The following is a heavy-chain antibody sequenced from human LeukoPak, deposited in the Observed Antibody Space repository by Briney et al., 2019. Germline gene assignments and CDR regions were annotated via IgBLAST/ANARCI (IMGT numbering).Heavy chain of an antibody. CDR1: GYTFTSYG. J-gene: IGHJ3*02. Sequence: GASVKVSCKASGYTFTSYGISWVRQAPGQGLEWMGWISAYNGNTNYAQKPQGRVTMTTDTSTSTAYMELRSLRSDDTAVYYCARDTPRYCSSTSCYAFDIWGQGTMVTVSS. D-gene: IGHD2-2*01. CDR3: ARDTPRYCSSTSCYAFDI. CDR2: ISAYNGNT. V-gene: IGHV1-18*04.